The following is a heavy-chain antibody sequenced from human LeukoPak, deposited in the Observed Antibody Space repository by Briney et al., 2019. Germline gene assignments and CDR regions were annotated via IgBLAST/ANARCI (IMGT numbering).Heavy chain of an antibody. CDR1: GFTFSSYA. CDR2: ISGSGGST. Sequence: GALRLSCAASGFTFSSYAMSWVRQAPGKGLEWVSAISGSGGSTYYADSVKGRFTISRDNSKNTLYLQMNSLRAEDTAVYYCAKDGYCSGGSCYLVDAFDIWGQGTMVTVSS. V-gene: IGHV3-23*01. D-gene: IGHD2-15*01. CDR3: AKDGYCSGGSCYLVDAFDI. J-gene: IGHJ3*02.